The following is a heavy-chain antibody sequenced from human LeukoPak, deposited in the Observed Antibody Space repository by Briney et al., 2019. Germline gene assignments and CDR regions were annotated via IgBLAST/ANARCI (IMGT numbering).Heavy chain of an antibody. V-gene: IGHV4-59*01. CDR2: IYYSGNT. CDR3: ARALGDRSGYYSLFDY. D-gene: IGHD3-22*01. J-gene: IGHJ4*02. Sequence: SGTLSLTCTVSGSSISRYYWSWIRQPPGKGLEWIGYIYYSGNTNYNPSLKSRVTISVDTSKKQFSLKLSSVTAADTAVYYCARALGDRSGYYSLFDYWGQGTLVTVSS. CDR1: GSSISRYY.